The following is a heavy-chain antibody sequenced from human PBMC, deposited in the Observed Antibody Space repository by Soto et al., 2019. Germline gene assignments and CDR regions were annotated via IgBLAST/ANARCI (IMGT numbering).Heavy chain of an antibody. Sequence: SETLSLTCTVSGGSISSGDYYWSWIRQPPGKGLEWIGYIYYSGSTYYNPSLKSRVTISVDTSKNQFSLKLSSVTAADTAVYYCASKDYYDSSGSLPFWGQGTTVTVSS. D-gene: IGHD3-22*01. CDR2: IYYSGST. J-gene: IGHJ6*02. CDR1: GGSISSGDYY. V-gene: IGHV4-30-4*01. CDR3: ASKDYYDSSGSLPF.